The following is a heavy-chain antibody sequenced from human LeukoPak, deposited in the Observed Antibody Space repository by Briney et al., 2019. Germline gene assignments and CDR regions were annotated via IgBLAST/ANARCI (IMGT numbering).Heavy chain of an antibody. D-gene: IGHD2-2*01. Sequence: ASVKVSCRASAYTFSTVNINWVRQAPGQGLEWMGWINGYNGNTNYAQNIKDRVIMTADSSTNTAYMELRNLRSDDTALYYCARDRILAAYPDSFDIWGQGTMVTVSS. J-gene: IGHJ3*02. CDR3: ARDRILAAYPDSFDI. V-gene: IGHV1-18*01. CDR2: INGYNGNT. CDR1: AYTFSTVN.